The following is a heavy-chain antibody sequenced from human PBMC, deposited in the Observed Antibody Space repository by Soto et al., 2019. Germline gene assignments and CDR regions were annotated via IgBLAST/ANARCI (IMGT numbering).Heavy chain of an antibody. CDR1: GFTFSTYS. D-gene: IGHD2-15*01. V-gene: IGHV3-48*02. CDR3: ARDASWAFDI. J-gene: IGHJ3*02. CDR2: ITSSSNAI. Sequence: EVQLVESGGGLVQPGGSLRLSCAGSGFTFSTYSMNWVRQAPGKGLEWVSYITSSSNAIYYADSVEGRFTISRDNAKNSLYLQMNSLRDEDTAVYYCARDASWAFDIWGQGTMVTVSS.